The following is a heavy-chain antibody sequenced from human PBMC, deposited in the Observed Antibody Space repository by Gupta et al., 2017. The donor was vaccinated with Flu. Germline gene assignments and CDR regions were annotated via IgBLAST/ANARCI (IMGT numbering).Heavy chain of an antibody. J-gene: IGHJ4*02. CDR3: ARGHFDS. CDR2: INQNGVT. CDR1: SDYE. Sequence: SDYEFSWVRLAPGKGLEWIAFINQNGVTYYTEFMKGRVSISRDNARKLVYLQMSSLRVDDTALYYCARGHFDSWGQGTLVTVSS. V-gene: IGHV3-48*03.